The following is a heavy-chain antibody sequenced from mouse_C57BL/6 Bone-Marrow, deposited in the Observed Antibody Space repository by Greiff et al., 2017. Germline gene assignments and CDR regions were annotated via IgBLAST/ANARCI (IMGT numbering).Heavy chain of an antibody. Sequence: QVQLQQPGAELVKPGASVKLSCKASGYTFTSYWMHWVKQRPGQGLEWIGTIHPSSGSTNYNEKFKSKATLTVDKSSSTAYMQLRSLTSEDSAIYYCASLCQGRGYWGQGTTLTVSS. J-gene: IGHJ2*01. CDR2: IHPSSGST. D-gene: IGHD3-2*02. CDR1: GYTFTSYW. V-gene: IGHV1-64*01. CDR3: ASLCQGRGY.